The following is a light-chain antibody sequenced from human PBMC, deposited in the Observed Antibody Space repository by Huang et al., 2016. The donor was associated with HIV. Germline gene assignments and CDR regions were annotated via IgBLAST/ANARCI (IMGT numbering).Light chain of an antibody. CDR3: QQRSNWHSIT. J-gene: IGKJ5*01. CDR2: DAS. Sequence: EIVLTQSPATLSLSPGERATLSCRASQSVSSYLAWYQQKPGQAPRLLIYDASNRATGIPARFSGSGSGTDFTLTINSLEPEDFAVYYCQQRSNWHSITFGQGTRLEIK. CDR1: QSVSSY. V-gene: IGKV3-11*01.